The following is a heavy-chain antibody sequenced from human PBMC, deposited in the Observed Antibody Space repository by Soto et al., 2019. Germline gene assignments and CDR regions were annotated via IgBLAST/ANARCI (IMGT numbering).Heavy chain of an antibody. CDR1: GGSFSPYF. V-gene: IGHV4-34*01. CDR2: INHSGST. J-gene: IGHJ2*01. CDR3: ARLASGWQYYYFDF. Sequence: QVQLQQWGAGLLKPSETLSLTCAVYGGSFSPYFWSWIRQPPGKGLEWIGEINHSGSTNYNPSLTRRATLSVDTSKNQVSLKLTSVTAADTAVYYSARLASGWQYYYFDFWGRGTPVTFSS. D-gene: IGHD6-19*01.